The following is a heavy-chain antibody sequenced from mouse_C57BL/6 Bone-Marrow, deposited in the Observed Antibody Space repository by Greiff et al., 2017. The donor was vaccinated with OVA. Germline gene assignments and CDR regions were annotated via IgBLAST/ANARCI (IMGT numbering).Heavy chain of an antibody. V-gene: IGHV5-4*01. Sequence: VQLKESGGGLVKPGGSLKLSCAASGFTFSSYAMSWVRQTPEKRLAWVATISDGGSYTYYPDNVKGRFTISRDNAKNNPYLQMSQLKSEETAVDYCAREGLYYGSRFDYAMDYWGQGTAGTGSS. CDR1: GFTFSSYA. D-gene: IGHD1-1*01. J-gene: IGHJ4*01. CDR2: ISDGGSYT. CDR3: AREGLYYGSRFDYAMDY.